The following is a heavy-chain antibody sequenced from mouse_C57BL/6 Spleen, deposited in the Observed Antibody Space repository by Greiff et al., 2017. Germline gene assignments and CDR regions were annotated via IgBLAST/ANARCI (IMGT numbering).Heavy chain of an antibody. Sequence: VQLQQSGPELVKPGASVKISCKASGYSFTGYYMNWVKQSPEKSLEWIGEINPSTGGTTYNQKFKAKATLTVDKSSSTAYMQLKSLTSEDSAVYYCARFPYYYGSRWYYFDYWGQGTTLTVSS. J-gene: IGHJ2*01. D-gene: IGHD1-1*01. V-gene: IGHV1-42*01. CDR2: INPSTGGT. CDR3: ARFPYYYGSRWYYFDY. CDR1: GYSFTGYY.